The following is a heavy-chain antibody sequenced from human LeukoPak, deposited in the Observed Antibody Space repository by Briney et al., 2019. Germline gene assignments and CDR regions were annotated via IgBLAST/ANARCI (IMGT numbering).Heavy chain of an antibody. CDR1: GFTFSSYA. J-gene: IGHJ4*02. V-gene: IGHV3-64*01. CDR2: ISSNGGST. D-gene: IGHD1-7*01. CDR3: ARQIKTGTRSLGY. Sequence: GGSLRLSCAASGFTFSSYAMHWVRQAPGKGLEYVSAISSNGGSTYYANSVKGRFTISRDNSKNTLYLQMGSLRAEDMAVYYCARQIKTGTRSLGYWGQGTLVTVSS.